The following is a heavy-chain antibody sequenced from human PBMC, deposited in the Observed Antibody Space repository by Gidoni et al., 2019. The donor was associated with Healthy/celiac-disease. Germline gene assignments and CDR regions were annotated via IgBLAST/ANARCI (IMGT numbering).Heavy chain of an antibody. CDR2: ISAYNGNT. Sequence: QVQLVPSGAAVKKPGASVKVSCQASGYPFPSSGIRWVRQAPGQRLRGMGWISAYNGNTNYAQKLQGRVTMTTDTSTSTAYMELRSLRSDDTAVYYCARVARTSGDGGGNDPEMYPGPGYSSSWYWWPYQYWGQGTLVTVSS. CDR1: GYPFPSSG. J-gene: IGHJ4*02. CDR3: ARVARTSGDGGGNDPEMYPGPGYSSSWYWWPYQY. D-gene: IGHD6-13*01. V-gene: IGHV1-18*01.